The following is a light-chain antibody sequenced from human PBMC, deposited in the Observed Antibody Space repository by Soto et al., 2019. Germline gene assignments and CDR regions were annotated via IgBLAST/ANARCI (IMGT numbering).Light chain of an antibody. Sequence: QSALTQPASVSGSPGQSITISCTGSSSDVGGYDFVSWYQHHPGKAPKLIIYDVSDRPLGVSNRFSGSRSGNTASLTISGLQAEYEADYYCSSYTRSNTLLFGGGTKLTVL. CDR1: SSDVGGYDF. V-gene: IGLV2-14*03. J-gene: IGLJ2*01. CDR3: SSYTRSNTLL. CDR2: DVS.